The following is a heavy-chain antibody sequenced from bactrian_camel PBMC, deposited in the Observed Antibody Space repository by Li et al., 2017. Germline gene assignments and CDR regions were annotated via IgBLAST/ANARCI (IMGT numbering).Heavy chain of an antibody. Sequence: HVQLVESGGDSVQAGGSLIPSCTVSGYTHSTYCGGWFRQVPGKGREGVALIYHDVRTTYYHNSVKGRFTVSQGKNSVYLQMSSLKPEDSAVYYCAASSPCTVQTGMGYEMALNEYKYFGQGTQVTVS. CDR3: AASSPCTVQTGMGYEMALNEYKY. CDR1: GYTHSTYC. D-gene: IGHD6*01. J-gene: IGHJ4*01. V-gene: IGHV3S9*01. CDR2: IYHDVRTT.